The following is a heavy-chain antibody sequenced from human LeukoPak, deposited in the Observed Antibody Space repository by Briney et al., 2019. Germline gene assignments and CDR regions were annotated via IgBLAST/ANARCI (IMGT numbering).Heavy chain of an antibody. V-gene: IGHV3-30*18. CDR2: ISYDGSNK. Sequence: GGSLRLSCAASGFTFSSYAMGWVRLAPGKGLEWVAVISYDGSNKYYADSVKGRFTISRDNSKNTLYLQMNSLRAEDTAVYYCAKGPLVGAPFDYWGQGTLVTVSS. CDR1: GFTFSSYA. CDR3: AKGPLVGAPFDY. D-gene: IGHD1-26*01. J-gene: IGHJ4*02.